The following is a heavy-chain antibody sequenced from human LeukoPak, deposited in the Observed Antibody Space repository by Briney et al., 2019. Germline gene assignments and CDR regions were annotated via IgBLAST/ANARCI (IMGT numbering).Heavy chain of an antibody. Sequence: SVKVSCKASGGTFSSYAISWVRQAPGQGLEWMGGIIPIFGTANYGQKFQGRVTITTDESTSTAYMELSSVRSEDTAVYYCARGAWCSGGSCYSELNYYYYMDVWGKGTTVTVSS. CDR2: IIPIFGTA. D-gene: IGHD2-15*01. V-gene: IGHV1-69*05. CDR1: GGTFSSYA. CDR3: ARGAWCSGGSCYSELNYYYYMDV. J-gene: IGHJ6*03.